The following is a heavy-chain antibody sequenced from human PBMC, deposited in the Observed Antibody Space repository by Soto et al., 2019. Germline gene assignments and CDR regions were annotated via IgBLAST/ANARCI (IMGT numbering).Heavy chain of an antibody. CDR2: INHSGST. CDR1: RRSFSGYS. CDR3: ARARGYYYYYGMDV. J-gene: IGHJ6*02. V-gene: IGHV4-34*01. Sequence: SVTLSLTCAVYRRSFSGYSWSCFRQPPGKGLEWIGEINHSGSTNYNPSLKSRVTISVDTSKNQFSLKLSSVTAADTAVYYCARARGYYYYYGMDVWGQGTTVT.